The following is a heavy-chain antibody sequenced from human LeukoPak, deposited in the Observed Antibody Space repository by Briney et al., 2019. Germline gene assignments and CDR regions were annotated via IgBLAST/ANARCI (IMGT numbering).Heavy chain of an antibody. Sequence: ASVKVSCKASGYTFTGYYMHWVRQAPGQGLEWMGWINPNSGGTNYAQKFQGRVTMTRDTSISTAYMELSRLRSDDTAVYYCARERRYIVVVQAANITRNWFDPGGQAPLVTVSS. V-gene: IGHV1-2*02. CDR3: ARERRYIVVVQAANITRNWFDP. J-gene: IGHJ5*02. D-gene: IGHD2-2*01. CDR1: GYTFTGYY. CDR2: INPNSGGT.